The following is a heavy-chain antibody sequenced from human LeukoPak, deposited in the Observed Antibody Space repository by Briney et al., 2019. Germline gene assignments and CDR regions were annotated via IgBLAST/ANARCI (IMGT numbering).Heavy chain of an antibody. D-gene: IGHD5-18*01. V-gene: IGHV1-2*02. J-gene: IGHJ4*02. Sequence: ASVKVSCKAAGYTFTDYYIHWVRQAHGQGLEWVGWINPTSGGTTYAQRFQGRVTVTRDTSISTAYMELTRLRSDDTAVYYCARDRIQLWLPNHFDYWGQGTVVTVSS. CDR2: INPTSGGT. CDR3: ARDRIQLWLPNHFDY. CDR1: GYTFTDYY.